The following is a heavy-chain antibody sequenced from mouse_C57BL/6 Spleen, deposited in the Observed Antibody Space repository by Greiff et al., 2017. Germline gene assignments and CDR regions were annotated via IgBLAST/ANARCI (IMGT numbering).Heavy chain of an antibody. Sequence: EVQRVESGGDLVKPGGSLKLSCAASGFTFSSYGMSWVRQTPDKRLEWVATISSGGSYTYYPDSVKGRFTISRDNAKNTLYLQMSSLKSEDTAMYYCARDYGNYLYFDVWGTGTTVTVSS. J-gene: IGHJ1*03. CDR3: ARDYGNYLYFDV. CDR1: GFTFSSYG. D-gene: IGHD2-1*01. V-gene: IGHV5-6*01. CDR2: ISSGGSYT.